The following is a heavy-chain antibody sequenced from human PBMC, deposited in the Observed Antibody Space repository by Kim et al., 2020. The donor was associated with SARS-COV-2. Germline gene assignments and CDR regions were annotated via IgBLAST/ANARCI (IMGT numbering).Heavy chain of an antibody. CDR3: ARAQIPSEGHSSSSPFDYYYYGMDV. Sequence: SVKVSCKASGGTFSSYAISWVRQAPGQGLEWMGGIIPIFGTANYAQKFQGRVTITADESTSTAYMELSSLRSEDTAVYYCARAQIPSEGHSSSSPFDYYYYGMDVWGQGTTVTVSS. CDR2: IIPIFGTA. CDR1: GGTFSSYA. J-gene: IGHJ6*02. D-gene: IGHD6-6*01. V-gene: IGHV1-69*13.